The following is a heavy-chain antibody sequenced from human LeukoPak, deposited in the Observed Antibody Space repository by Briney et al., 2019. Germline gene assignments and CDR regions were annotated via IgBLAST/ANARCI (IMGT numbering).Heavy chain of an antibody. J-gene: IGHJ3*02. Sequence: GASVKVSCKASGYTFTSYYMHWVRQAPGQGLEWMGWINPNSGGTNYAQKFQGRVTMTRDTSISTAYMELSRLRSDDTAVYYCARERNSSSWYTDAFDIWGQGTMVTVSP. V-gene: IGHV1-2*02. CDR2: INPNSGGT. D-gene: IGHD6-13*01. CDR1: GYTFTSYY. CDR3: ARERNSSSWYTDAFDI.